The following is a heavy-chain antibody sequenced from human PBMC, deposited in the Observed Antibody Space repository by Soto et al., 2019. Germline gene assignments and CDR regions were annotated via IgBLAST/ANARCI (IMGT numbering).Heavy chain of an antibody. Sequence: SETLSLTCTVSGGSISSYYWSWIRQPPGKGLEWIGYIYYSGSTNYNPSLKSRVTISVDTSKNQFSLKLSSVTAADTAVYYCARFGGIAARFFTLGNGYFDYWGQGTLVTVSS. D-gene: IGHD6-6*01. V-gene: IGHV4-59*01. CDR2: IYYSGST. CDR1: GGSISSYY. CDR3: ARFGGIAARFFTLGNGYFDY. J-gene: IGHJ4*02.